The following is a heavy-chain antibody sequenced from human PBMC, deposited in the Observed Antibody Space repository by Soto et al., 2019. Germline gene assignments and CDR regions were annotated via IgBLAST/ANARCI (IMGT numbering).Heavy chain of an antibody. Sequence: GSLRLSCAASGFTFSSYWMSWVRQAPGKGLEWVANIKQDGSEKYYVDSVKGRFTISRDNAKNSLYLQMNSLRAEDTAVYYCARDRSLAARDAFDIWGQGTMVTVSS. J-gene: IGHJ3*02. CDR2: IKQDGSEK. V-gene: IGHV3-7*01. CDR1: GFTFSSYW. D-gene: IGHD6-6*01. CDR3: ARDRSLAARDAFDI.